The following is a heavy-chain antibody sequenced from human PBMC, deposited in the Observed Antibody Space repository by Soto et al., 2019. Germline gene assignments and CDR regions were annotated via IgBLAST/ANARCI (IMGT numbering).Heavy chain of an antibody. Sequence: SETLSLTCAVYGGSFSGHYWSWIRQPPGKGLEWIGEINHSGSTNHNPSLKSRLTIALDTSKNQISLKLSSVTAADTAVYYCARSTSPGHYYFYMDVWGKGTTVTVSS. CDR1: GGSFSGHY. CDR2: INHSGST. V-gene: IGHV4-34*01. J-gene: IGHJ6*03. CDR3: ARSTSPGHYYFYMDV.